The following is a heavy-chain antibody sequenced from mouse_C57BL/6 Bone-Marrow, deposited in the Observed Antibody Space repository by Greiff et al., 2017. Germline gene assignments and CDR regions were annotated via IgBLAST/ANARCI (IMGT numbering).Heavy chain of an antibody. D-gene: IGHD2-5*01. CDR3: VPTIVTTRGYYFDY. J-gene: IGHJ2*01. CDR1: GYTFTSYG. V-gene: IGHV1-81*01. CDR2: IYPRSGNT. Sequence: EQLQQSGAELARPGASVKLSCKASGYTFTSYGISWVKQSTGQGLEWIGEIYPRSGNTYYNEKFKGKATLTADKSSSTAYMELRSLTSEDSAVYFCVPTIVTTRGYYFDYWGQGTTLTVSS.